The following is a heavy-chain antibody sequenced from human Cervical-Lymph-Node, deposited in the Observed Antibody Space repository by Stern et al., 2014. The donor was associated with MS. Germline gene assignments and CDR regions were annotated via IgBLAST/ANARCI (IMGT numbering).Heavy chain of an antibody. D-gene: IGHD3-10*01. Sequence: QLQLQESGPGLVKPSETLSLTCTVSGGSTSSTNYYWGWIRQPPGKGLEWMQTTSNSGSPYAIPSLRRRLTISMNTPKNQFSLKLTSVTAADTAVYYCASLNGSGSYPDYWGQGTLVIVSS. J-gene: IGHJ4*02. V-gene: IGHV4-39*01. CDR1: GGSTSSTNYY. CDR2: TSNSGSP. CDR3: ASLNGSGSYPDY.